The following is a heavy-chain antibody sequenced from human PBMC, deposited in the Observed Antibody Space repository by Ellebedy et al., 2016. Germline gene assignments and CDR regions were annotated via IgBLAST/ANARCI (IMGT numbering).Heavy chain of an antibody. D-gene: IGHD3-10*01. Sequence: GGSLRLXXAASGFTFSSYGMHWVRQAPGKGLEWVAVLSYDGSDKYYADSVKDRFTISRDNSKNTLYLQMNTLRAEDTAVYYCLGYRSGIAIWGPGTMVTVSS. CDR1: GFTFSSYG. CDR2: LSYDGSDK. CDR3: LGYRSGIAI. V-gene: IGHV3-30*03. J-gene: IGHJ3*02.